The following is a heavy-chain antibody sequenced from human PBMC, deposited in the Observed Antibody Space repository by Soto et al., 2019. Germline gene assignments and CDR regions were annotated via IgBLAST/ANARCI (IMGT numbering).Heavy chain of an antibody. CDR1: GYTFTSYD. J-gene: IGHJ6*02. D-gene: IGHD3-10*01. V-gene: IGHV1-8*01. Sequence: ASVKVSCKASGYTFTSYDINWVRQATGQGLEWMGWMNPNSGNTGYAQKFQGRVTMTRNTSISTAYMELSSLRSEDTAVYYCARGYYYGSGSYYNSPLYYYYGMDVWGQGTTVTVSS. CDR3: ARGYYYGSGSYYNSPLYYYYGMDV. CDR2: MNPNSGNT.